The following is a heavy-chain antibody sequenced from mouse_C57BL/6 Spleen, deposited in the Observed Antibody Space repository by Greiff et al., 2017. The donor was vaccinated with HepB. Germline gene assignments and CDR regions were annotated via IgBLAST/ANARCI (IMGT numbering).Heavy chain of an antibody. D-gene: IGHD2-14*01. J-gene: IGHJ2*01. CDR2: IDPSDSET. CDR3: ARGGTPWGNYFDY. V-gene: IGHV1-52*01. CDR1: GYTFTSYW. Sequence: QVHVKQPGAELVRPGSSVKLSCKASGYTFTSYWMHWVKQRPIQGLEWIGNIDPSDSETHYNQKFKDKATLTVDKSSSTAYMQLSSLTSEDSAVYYCARGGTPWGNYFDYWGQGTTLTVSS.